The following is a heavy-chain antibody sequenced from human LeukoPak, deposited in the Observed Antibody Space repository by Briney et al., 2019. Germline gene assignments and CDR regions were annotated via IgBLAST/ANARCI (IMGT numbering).Heavy chain of an antibody. CDR1: GFSVSSDY. CDR2: IYTSGST. Sequence: GSLRLSCAASGFSVSSDYMSWVRQAPGKGLEWIGRIYTSGSTNYNPSLKSRVTISVDTSKNQFSLKLSSVTAADTAVYYCARVRSFITIFGVVISRTDAFDIWGQGTMVTVSS. J-gene: IGHJ3*02. D-gene: IGHD3-3*01. V-gene: IGHV4-4*08. CDR3: ARVRSFITIFGVVISRTDAFDI.